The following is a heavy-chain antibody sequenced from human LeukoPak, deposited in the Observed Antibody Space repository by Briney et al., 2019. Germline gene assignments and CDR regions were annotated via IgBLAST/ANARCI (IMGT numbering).Heavy chain of an antibody. CDR3: ARDKPGYGSGWWVDYFDY. CDR1: GGSISSYY. V-gene: IGHV4-59*01. CDR2: IYYSGST. D-gene: IGHD6-19*01. J-gene: IGHJ4*02. Sequence: PSETLSLTCTVSGGSISSYYWSWIRQPPGKGLEWIGYIYYSGSTNYNPSLKSRVTISVDTSKNQFSLKLSSVTAADTAVYYCARDKPGYGSGWWVDYFDYWGQGTLVTVSS.